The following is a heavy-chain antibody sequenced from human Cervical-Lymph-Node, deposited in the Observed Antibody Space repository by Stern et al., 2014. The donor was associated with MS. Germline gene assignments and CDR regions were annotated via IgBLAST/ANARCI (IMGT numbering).Heavy chain of an antibody. Sequence: QVQLQESGSGLVKPSQTLSLTCAVSGGSISSGGYSWSWIRQPTGKGLEWIGYIYHSGNTYYTPSLKSRLTISVDSSKNQFALKLSSVTAADTAVYYCARSSVTTPNAFDIWGQGTMVTVSS. CDR2: IYHSGNT. CDR1: GGSISSGGYS. D-gene: IGHD4-17*01. CDR3: ARSSVTTPNAFDI. V-gene: IGHV4-30-2*01. J-gene: IGHJ3*02.